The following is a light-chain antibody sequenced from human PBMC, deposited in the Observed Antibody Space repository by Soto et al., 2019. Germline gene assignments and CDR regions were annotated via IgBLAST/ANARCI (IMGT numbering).Light chain of an antibody. CDR2: LGS. V-gene: IGKV2-28*01. CDR3: MQALQTPLT. Sequence: DLVMTQSPLSLPVTPGEPASISCRSSQSLLHSNGYTYLDWYLQKPGQSPQVLIFLGSNRASGVPDRFSGSGSGTDFTLQISRVEAEDVGVYYCMQALQTPLTFGGGTKVEIK. J-gene: IGKJ4*01. CDR1: QSLLHSNGYTY.